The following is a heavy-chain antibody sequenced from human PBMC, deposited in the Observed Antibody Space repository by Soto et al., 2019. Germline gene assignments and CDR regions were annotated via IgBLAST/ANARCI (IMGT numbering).Heavy chain of an antibody. CDR3: ARKVNYDFWSGYYRETAFDI. V-gene: IGHV1-8*01. CDR2: MNPNSGNT. Sequence: QVQLVQSGAEVKKPGASVKVSCKASGYTFTSYDINWVRQATGQGREWMGWMNPNSGNTGYAQKFQGRVTMTRNTSITTAYMELSSLRSEDTAVYYCARKVNYDFWSGYYRETAFDIWGQGTMVPVSS. D-gene: IGHD3-3*01. CDR1: GYTFTSYD. J-gene: IGHJ3*02.